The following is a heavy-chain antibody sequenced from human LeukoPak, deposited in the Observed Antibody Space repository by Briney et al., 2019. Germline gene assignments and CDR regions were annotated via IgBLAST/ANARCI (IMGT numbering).Heavy chain of an antibody. D-gene: IGHD2-8*02. CDR1: GFTLSSYE. J-gene: IGHJ4*02. CDR2: ISGSGGST. CDR3: ATYRQVLLPFES. V-gene: IGHV3-23*01. Sequence: GGSLRLSCTVSGFTLSSYEMSWIRQAPGKGLEWVSAISGSGGSTYYADSVKGRFTISRDNSKSTLSLQMNSLRAEDTAIYYCATYRQVLLPFESWGQGTLVTVSS.